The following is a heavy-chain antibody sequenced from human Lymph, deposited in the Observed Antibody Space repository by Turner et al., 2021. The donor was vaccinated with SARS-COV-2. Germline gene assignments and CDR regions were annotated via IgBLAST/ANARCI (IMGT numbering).Heavy chain of an antibody. CDR3: ARGSPKGWYVPVFDY. J-gene: IGHJ4*02. CDR2: IYYSGST. V-gene: IGHV4-39*01. Sequence: QLQLQESGPGRVKPSETLALACTVPGGSISRSSYYWGWIRQPPGKGLEWIGNIYYSGSTYYNPSLKRRVIISVDTSKNQFSLKLSSVTAADTAVFYCARGSPKGWYVPVFDYWGQGTLVTVSS. D-gene: IGHD6-19*01. CDR1: GGSISRSSYY.